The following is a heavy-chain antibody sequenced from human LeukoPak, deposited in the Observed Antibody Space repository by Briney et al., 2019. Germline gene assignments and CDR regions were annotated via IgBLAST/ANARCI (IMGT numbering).Heavy chain of an antibody. D-gene: IGHD3-3*01. J-gene: IGHJ5*02. V-gene: IGHV4-61*02. CDR1: GGSISSGSYY. Sequence: PSQTLSLTCTVSGGSISSGSYYWSWIRQPAGKGLEWIGRIYTSGSTNYNPSLKSRVTISVDTSKNQFSLKLSSVTAADTAVYYCARLYYDYWSGYYFDPSGQGTLVTVSS. CDR3: ARLYYDYWSGYYFDP. CDR2: IYTSGST.